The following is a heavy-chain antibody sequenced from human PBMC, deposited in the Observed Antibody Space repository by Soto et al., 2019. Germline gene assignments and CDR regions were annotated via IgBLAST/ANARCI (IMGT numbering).Heavy chain of an antibody. V-gene: IGHV3-74*03. CDR3: LRDMQVWRLAT. CDR1: GLTFRSYW. D-gene: IGHD2-15*01. Sequence: GGSLRLSCAASGLTFRSYWMHWVRQAPGKGLVWVSRINTDGSVAMYVDSVKGRFTISRDNAKNTLYLHMNSLRAEDTAVYYCLRDMQVWRLATWGQGTLVPVAA. CDR2: INTDGSVA. J-gene: IGHJ1*01.